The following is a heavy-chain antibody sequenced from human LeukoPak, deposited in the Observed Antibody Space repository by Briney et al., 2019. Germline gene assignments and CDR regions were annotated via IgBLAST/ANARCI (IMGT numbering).Heavy chain of an antibody. CDR3: ASSAGALIDC. D-gene: IGHD6-19*01. CDR1: GFTFSNYD. V-gene: IGHV3-33*01. CDR2: IWFDGSNK. Sequence: GGSLRLSCAASGFTFSNYDMHWVRQAPGKGLEWVAVIWFDGSNKFYADSVKGRFTISRDNSNNTLYLQMNSLRAEDTAVYYCASSAGALIDCWGQGTLVIVSS. J-gene: IGHJ4*02.